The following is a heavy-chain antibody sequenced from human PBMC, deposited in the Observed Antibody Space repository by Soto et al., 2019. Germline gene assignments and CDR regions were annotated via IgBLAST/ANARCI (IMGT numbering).Heavy chain of an antibody. V-gene: IGHV4-61*01. CDR2: IYYSGST. CDR1: GGSVSSGRYY. CDR3: ARDSAARRDGYDSSGYYYVFDY. Sequence: WATLDLTCAVSGGSVSSGRYYWSWIRQPPGKGLEWIGYIYYSGSTNYNPSLKSRVTISVDTSKNQFSLKLSSVTAADTAVYYCARDSAARRDGYDSSGYYYVFDYWGQGTLVTVSS. D-gene: IGHD3-22*01. J-gene: IGHJ4*02.